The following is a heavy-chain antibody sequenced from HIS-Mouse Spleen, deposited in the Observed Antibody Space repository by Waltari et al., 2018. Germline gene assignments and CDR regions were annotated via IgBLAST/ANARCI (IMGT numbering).Heavy chain of an antibody. CDR2: IYYSGST. J-gene: IGHJ2*01. V-gene: IGHV4-39*07. CDR3: AREIPYSSSWYDWYFDL. Sequence: QLQLQESGPGLVKPSATLSLTCTVSGGSISSRSYYWGWIRHPPGKGLEWIGSIYYSGSTYYNPSLKSRVTISVDTSKNQFSLKLSSVTAADTAVYYCAREIPYSSSWYDWYFDLWGRGTLVTVSS. D-gene: IGHD6-13*01. CDR1: GGSISSRSYY.